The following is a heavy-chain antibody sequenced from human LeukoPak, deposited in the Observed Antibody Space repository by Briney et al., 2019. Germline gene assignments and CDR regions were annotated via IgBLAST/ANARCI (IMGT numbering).Heavy chain of an antibody. J-gene: IGHJ3*02. CDR3: AGVDIEIDAFDI. CDR2: IYYSGST. Sequence: PSETLSLTCTVSGGSISSYYWSWIRQPPGKGLEWIGYIYYSGSTNYNPYLKSRVAISVDTSKNQFSLKLSSVTAADTAVYYCAGVDIEIDAFDIWGQGTMVTVSS. V-gene: IGHV4-59*01. D-gene: IGHD2-2*03. CDR1: GGSISSYY.